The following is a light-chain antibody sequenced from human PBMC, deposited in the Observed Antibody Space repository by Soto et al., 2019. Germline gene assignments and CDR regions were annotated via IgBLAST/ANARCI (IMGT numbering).Light chain of an antibody. J-gene: IGKJ1*01. CDR2: GVS. Sequence: EIVMTQSPATLSVSPGERATLSCRASQSVSSNLAWYQQKPGQAPRLLIYGVSTRATGIPARCSGGESGTELTLTISSLQSEDFAVYCCQQCNDWLQRFGQGTTGEIK. CDR3: QQCNDWLQR. V-gene: IGKV3-15*01. CDR1: QSVSSN.